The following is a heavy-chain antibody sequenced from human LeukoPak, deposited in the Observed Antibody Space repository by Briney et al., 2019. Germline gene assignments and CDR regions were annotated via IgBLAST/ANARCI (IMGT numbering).Heavy chain of an antibody. J-gene: IGHJ4*02. CDR3: ARGGYYYDNSGYYSFDN. CDR2: ISTDGSTS. V-gene: IGHV3-74*01. D-gene: IGHD3-22*01. CDR1: GFTFSSYW. Sequence: GGSLRLSCAASGFTFSSYWMHWVRQAPGKGLVWVSRISTDGSTSTYADSVKGRFTISRDNAGNTLYLQMNSLRAEDTAVYYCARGGYYYDNSGYYSFDNWGQGTLVTVSS.